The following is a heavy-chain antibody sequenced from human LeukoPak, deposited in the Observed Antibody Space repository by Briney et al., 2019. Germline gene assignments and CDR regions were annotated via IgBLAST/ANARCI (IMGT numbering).Heavy chain of an antibody. V-gene: IGHV3-21*01. D-gene: IGHD2-21*01. CDR3: ARGHIDATVVFEY. Sequence: PGGPLRLSCEASGFTFNTYRMTWVRQAPGKGLEWVSSITDSGAFVYYAASMKGRFTISRDNAKNSLFLQMDSLTVEDTAVYYCARGHIDATVVFEYWGQGTLVTVSS. CDR2: ITDSGAFV. CDR1: GFTFNTYR. J-gene: IGHJ4*02.